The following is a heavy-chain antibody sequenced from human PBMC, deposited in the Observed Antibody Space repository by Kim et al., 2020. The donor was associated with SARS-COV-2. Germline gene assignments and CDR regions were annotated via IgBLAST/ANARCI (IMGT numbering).Heavy chain of an antibody. Sequence: SETLSLTCAVFGESFSGYYWTWVRRPPGKGLEWIGEINHSGGTNYNPSLKSRVTISVDTSKNQFSLKLTSVTAADTAVYYCARRLSNTSGWGSHYCDLWG. V-gene: IGHV4-34*01. CDR2: INHSGGT. J-gene: IGHJ2*01. D-gene: IGHD3-10*01. CDR3: ARRLSNTSGWGSHYCDL. CDR1: GESFSGYY.